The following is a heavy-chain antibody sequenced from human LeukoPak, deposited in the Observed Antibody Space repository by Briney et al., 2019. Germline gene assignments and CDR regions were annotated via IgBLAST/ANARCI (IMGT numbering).Heavy chain of an antibody. CDR1: GFTFSSYA. Sequence: GGSLRLSCAASGFTFSSYAMSWVRQAPGKALECVSAISGSGGSTYYADSVKGRFTMSRDNSKNTLYLQMNSLRAEDTAVYYCAKDQQYQLLYGTLDYWGQGTLVTVSS. CDR2: ISGSGGST. CDR3: AKDQQYQLLYGTLDY. D-gene: IGHD2-2*02. J-gene: IGHJ4*02. V-gene: IGHV3-23*01.